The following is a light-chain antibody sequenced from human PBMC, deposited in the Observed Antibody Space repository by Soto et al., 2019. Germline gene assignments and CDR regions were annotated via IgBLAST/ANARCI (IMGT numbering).Light chain of an antibody. CDR1: QSVSSY. CDR2: DAS. V-gene: IGKV3-20*01. CDR3: QQYGSSPRT. J-gene: IGKJ1*01. Sequence: EIVLTQSPAPLSLSPGERATLSCRASQSVSSYLAWYQQKPGQAPRLLIYDASNRATGIPARFSGSGSGTDFTLTISRLEPEDFAVYYCQQYGSSPRTLGQGTKVDIK.